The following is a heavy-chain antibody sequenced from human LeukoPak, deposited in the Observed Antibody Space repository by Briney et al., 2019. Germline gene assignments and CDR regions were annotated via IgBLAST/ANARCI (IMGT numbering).Heavy chain of an antibody. CDR2: IYYSGST. CDR3: ARQGPAYYYDSSGYYSRGDY. J-gene: IGHJ4*02. Sequence: SETLSLTCTVSGGSISSSSYYWGWIRQPPGKGLEWIGSIYYSGSTYYNPSLKSRVTISVDTSKNQFSLKLSSVTAADTAVYYCARQGPAYYYDSSGYYSRGDYWGQGTLVTVSS. D-gene: IGHD3-22*01. CDR1: GGSISSSSYY. V-gene: IGHV4-39*01.